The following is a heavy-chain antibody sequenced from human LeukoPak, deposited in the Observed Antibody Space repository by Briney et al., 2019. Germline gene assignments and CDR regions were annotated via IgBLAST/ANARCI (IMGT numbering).Heavy chain of an antibody. D-gene: IGHD3-10*01. Sequence: PSETLSLTCTVSGDSLSSSSTSYWGWIRQPPGKGLEWIGSMNYGGASHYNPSLKSRGTISVDTSKKHFSLKLSSVTAADTSVYFCARGSNYYESGKGWSDPWGQGTLVTVSS. J-gene: IGHJ5*02. CDR2: MNYGGAS. V-gene: IGHV4-39*02. CDR1: GDSLSSSSTSY. CDR3: ARGSNYYESGKGWSDP.